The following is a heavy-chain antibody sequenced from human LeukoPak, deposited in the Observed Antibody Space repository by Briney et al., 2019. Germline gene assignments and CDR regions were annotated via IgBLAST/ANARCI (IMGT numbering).Heavy chain of an antibody. CDR3: ATDTSDNNDGFDI. Sequence: ASVTVSCKVSGYTLTQLSMHWVRQAPAQGLEWMGGFDPDAGETIYAQRFQGRVTMTEDTSTDTAFMELSSLGSEDSAVYYCATDTSDNNDGFDIWGQGTTVTVCS. CDR1: GYTLTQLS. V-gene: IGHV1-24*01. CDR2: FDPDAGET. J-gene: IGHJ3*02. D-gene: IGHD2-8*01.